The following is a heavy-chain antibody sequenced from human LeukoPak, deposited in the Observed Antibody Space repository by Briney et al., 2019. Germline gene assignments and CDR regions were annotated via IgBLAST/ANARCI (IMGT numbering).Heavy chain of an antibody. V-gene: IGHV3-21*01. J-gene: IGHJ4*02. CDR1: GFTSSSYS. CDR3: ARVAAIFGVVITRIDY. CDR2: ISSSSSYI. D-gene: IGHD3-3*01. Sequence: GGSLRLSCAASGFTSSSYSMNWVRQAPGKGLEWVSSISSSSSYIYYADSVKGRFTISRDNAENSLYLQMNSLRAEDTAVYYCARVAAIFGVVITRIDYWGQGTLVTVSS.